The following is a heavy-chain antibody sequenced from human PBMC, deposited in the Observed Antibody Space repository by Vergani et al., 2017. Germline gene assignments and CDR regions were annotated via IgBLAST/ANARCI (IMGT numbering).Heavy chain of an antibody. J-gene: IGHJ4*02. CDR3: GRKQSPASLKGKAVGI. V-gene: IGHV3-11*01. Sequence: QVQLVASGGGLVRPGGSLRLSCAASGFIFSDYYMTWIRQTPGKGLEWLAHISDGGETKMYAESLKGRFTVSRDNTKNLLILQMKTLKVDDTATYYCGRKQSPASLKGKAVGIWGQGTLVTVSS. CDR1: GFIFSDYY. D-gene: IGHD1-14*01. CDR2: ISDGGETK.